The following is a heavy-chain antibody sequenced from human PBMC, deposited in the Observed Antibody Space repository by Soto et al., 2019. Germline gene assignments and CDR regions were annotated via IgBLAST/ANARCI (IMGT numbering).Heavy chain of an antibody. CDR1: GYTFYSHS. D-gene: IGHD5-18*01. CDR2: INGDYGNT. Sequence: QAQLVQSGAEVKKPGASVKVSCKASGYTFYSHSISWVRQAPGQGLEWMGRINGDYGNTQYAQKFRGRVTRTTDTPTTTVYMELTNLRSDDTAVYYCARCIQGDYYYGMDVWGQGTTVTVSS. CDR3: ARCIQGDYYYGMDV. J-gene: IGHJ6*02. V-gene: IGHV1-18*01.